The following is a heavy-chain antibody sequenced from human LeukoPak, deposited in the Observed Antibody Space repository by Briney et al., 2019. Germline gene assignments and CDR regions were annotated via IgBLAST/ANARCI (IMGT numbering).Heavy chain of an antibody. D-gene: IGHD1-26*01. Sequence: SVKVSCKASGYTFTGYYMHWVRQAPGQGLEWMGGIIPIFGTANYAQKFQGRVTITTDESTSTAYMELSSLRTEDTAVYYCASKSLVGATESDAFDIWGQGTMVTVSS. CDR1: GYTFTGYY. J-gene: IGHJ3*02. CDR2: IIPIFGTA. CDR3: ASKSLVGATESDAFDI. V-gene: IGHV1-69*05.